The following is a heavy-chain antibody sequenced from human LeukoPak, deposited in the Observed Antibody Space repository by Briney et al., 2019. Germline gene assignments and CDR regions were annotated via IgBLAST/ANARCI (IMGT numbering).Heavy chain of an antibody. D-gene: IGHD2-15*01. CDR2: IYHSGST. CDR3: ARVGYCSGGSCYSFDY. Sequence: SGTLSLTCAVSGGSISSSNWWSWVRQPPGKGLEWIGEIYHSGSTNYNPSLKSRVTISVDKSKNQFSLKLSSVTAADTAVYYCARVGYCSGGSCYSFDYWGQGTLVTVSS. J-gene: IGHJ4*02. V-gene: IGHV4-4*02. CDR1: GGSISSSNW.